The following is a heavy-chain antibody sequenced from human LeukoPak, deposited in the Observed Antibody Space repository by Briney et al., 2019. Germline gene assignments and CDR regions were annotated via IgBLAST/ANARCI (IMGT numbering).Heavy chain of an antibody. CDR2: INPTSGST. Sequence: GASVKVSCKASGYTFTGYYMHWVRQAPGQGLEWMGVINPTSGSTTCSPKFQGRVMMTRDTSTSTVYMDLSSLRSEDTAMFYCARAVGPRGGNWFDPWGQGTLVIVSS. V-gene: IGHV1-46*01. CDR1: GYTFTGYY. D-gene: IGHD1-26*01. J-gene: IGHJ5*02. CDR3: ARAVGPRGGNWFDP.